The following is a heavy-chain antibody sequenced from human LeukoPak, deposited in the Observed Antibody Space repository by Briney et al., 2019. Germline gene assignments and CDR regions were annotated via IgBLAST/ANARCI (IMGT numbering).Heavy chain of an antibody. Sequence: ASVKVSCKVSGYTLTELSTHWVRQAPGKGLEWMGGFDPEDGETIYAQKFQGRVTMTEDTSTDTAYMELSSLRSEDTAVYYCASHIVVVNGRVAFDIWGQGAMVTVSS. CDR3: ASHIVVVNGRVAFDI. V-gene: IGHV1-24*01. D-gene: IGHD3-22*01. CDR2: FDPEDGET. CDR1: GYTLTELS. J-gene: IGHJ3*02.